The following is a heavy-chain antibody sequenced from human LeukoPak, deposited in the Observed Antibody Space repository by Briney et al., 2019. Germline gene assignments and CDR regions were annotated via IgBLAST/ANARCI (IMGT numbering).Heavy chain of an antibody. D-gene: IGHD2-21*01. CDR2: ITGSDGRA. J-gene: IGHJ3*02. CDR3: TRDRRFPDDVFDI. Sequence: PGGSLRLSCEASGFTFSNYGMSWVRQAPGKGLEWVSYITGSDGRAWYADSVKGRLTISRDNSKNTLYLQLNSLRAEDTAIYYCTRDRRFPDDVFDIWGQGTMVTVSS. CDR1: GFTFSNYG. V-gene: IGHV3-23*01.